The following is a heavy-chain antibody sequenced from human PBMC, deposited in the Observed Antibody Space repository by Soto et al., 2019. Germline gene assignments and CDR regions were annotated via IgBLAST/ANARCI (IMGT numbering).Heavy chain of an antibody. D-gene: IGHD6-13*01. V-gene: IGHV4-39*01. J-gene: IGHJ4*02. CDR2: TYYSAGT. CDR1: GGSVGSSSYY. Sequence: SETLSLTCNVSGGSVGSSSYYWGWIRQAPGKGMEWIVSTYYSAGTYYNPSLKSRVTTSLDASKNQFSLTVTSVTAADTAIYYCARHASRGYSSSWYFEDWGQGTPVTVSS. CDR3: ARHASRGYSSSWYFED.